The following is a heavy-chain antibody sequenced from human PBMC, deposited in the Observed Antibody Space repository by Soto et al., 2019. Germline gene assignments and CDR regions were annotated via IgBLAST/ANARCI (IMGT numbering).Heavy chain of an antibody. J-gene: IGHJ5*01. CDR2: INHSGST. CDR1: GGSFSDYY. Sequence: SETLSLTCAVYGGSFSDYYWSWIRQPPGKGLEWIGEINHSGSTNYNPSLKSRVTISIDTSKNQFSLKLSSVTAADTAVYYCARGHSSSVGRGNDDWFDPWGQGTLVTVSS. V-gene: IGHV4-34*01. CDR3: ARGHSSSVGRGNDDWFDP. D-gene: IGHD6-25*01.